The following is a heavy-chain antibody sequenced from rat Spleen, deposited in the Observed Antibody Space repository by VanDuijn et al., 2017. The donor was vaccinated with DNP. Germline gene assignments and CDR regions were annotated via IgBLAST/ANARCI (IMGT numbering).Heavy chain of an antibody. V-gene: IGHV5S13*01. Sequence: EVQLVESGGGLVQPGRSLKLSCAASGFTFSNYGMAWVRQAPTKGLEWVASITSSGGSTYYPDSVKGRFTISRDNAENTVYLQMNSLRSEDTATYYCAKDRDTRAYWYFDFWGPGTMVTVSS. D-gene: IGHD1-4*01. CDR1: GFTFSNYG. CDR2: ITSSGGST. J-gene: IGHJ1*01. CDR3: AKDRDTRAYWYFDF.